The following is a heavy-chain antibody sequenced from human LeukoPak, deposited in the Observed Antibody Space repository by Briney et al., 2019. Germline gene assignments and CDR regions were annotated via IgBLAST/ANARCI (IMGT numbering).Heavy chain of an antibody. CDR3: ARYPRWTFFDY. Sequence: GESLKISCKGSGYSFTSYWIGWVRQMPGKGLEWMAIIYPDDSDIKYSPSFQGQVTISADKSISTAYLQWSSLKASDTAIYYCARYPRWTFFDYWGQGTLVTVSS. J-gene: IGHJ4*02. CDR1: GYSFTSYW. CDR2: IYPDDSDI. D-gene: IGHD1-1*01. V-gene: IGHV5-51*01.